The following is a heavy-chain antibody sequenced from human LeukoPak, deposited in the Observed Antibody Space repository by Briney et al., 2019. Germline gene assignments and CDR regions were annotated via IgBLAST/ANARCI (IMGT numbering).Heavy chain of an antibody. V-gene: IGHV2-5*02. CDR1: GFSLSTSGVG. CDR2: IYWDDDK. CDR3: AHRRSGYNWNHGDFDY. J-gene: IGHJ4*02. Sequence: SGPTLLKPTQTLTLTRSFSGFSLSTSGVGVGWIRQSPGKALEWLALIYWDDDKRYSPSLRTRLTIVKDTSNNQVVLIMTNVDPADTATYYCAHRRSGYNWNHGDFDYWGQGNLVTVSS. D-gene: IGHD1-14*01.